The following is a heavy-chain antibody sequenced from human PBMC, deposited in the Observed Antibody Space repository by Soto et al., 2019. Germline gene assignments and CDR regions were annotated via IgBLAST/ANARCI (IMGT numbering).Heavy chain of an antibody. V-gene: IGHV3-66*01. CDR1: GVTVSNNY. CDR2: IYKGGET. D-gene: IGHD3-22*01. CDR3: ARDFYDTSSRDYYSYYDY. Sequence: PGGSLRLSCAASGVTVSNNYMSWVRQAPGKGLEWVSVIYKGGETFYADSVKGRFTISRDNSKNTLYLQMNSLRAEDTAVYYCARDFYDTSSRDYYSYYDYWGQGILVTVSS. J-gene: IGHJ4*02.